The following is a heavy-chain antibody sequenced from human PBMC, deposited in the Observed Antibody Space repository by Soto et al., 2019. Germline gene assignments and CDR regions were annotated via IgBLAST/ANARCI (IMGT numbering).Heavy chain of an antibody. V-gene: IGHV3-30*18. D-gene: IGHD4-4*01. CDR1: GFTFSSYG. J-gene: IGHJ4*02. CDR3: AKDRSDYSNYSFFDY. CDR2: ISYDGSNK. Sequence: PGGSLRLSCAASGFTFSSYGMHWVRQAPGKGLEWVAVISYDGSNKYYADSVKGRFTISGDNSKNTLYLQMNSLRAEDTAVYYCAKDRSDYSNYSFFDYWGQGTLVTVSS.